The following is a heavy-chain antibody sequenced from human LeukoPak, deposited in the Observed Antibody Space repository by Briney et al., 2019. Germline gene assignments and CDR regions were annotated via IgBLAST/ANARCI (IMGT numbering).Heavy chain of an antibody. CDR2: INTDGSST. J-gene: IGHJ6*02. Sequence: GGSLRLSCAASGFTFTNYWMHWVRQAPGKGLVWVSHINTDGSSTNYADSVKGRFTISRDNAKNTLYLQMNSLRAEDTAVYFCVKGKWEDNHYYFGLDVWGPGTTVIVAS. CDR1: GFTFTNYW. V-gene: IGHV3-74*01. D-gene: IGHD1-26*01. CDR3: VKGKWEDNHYYFGLDV.